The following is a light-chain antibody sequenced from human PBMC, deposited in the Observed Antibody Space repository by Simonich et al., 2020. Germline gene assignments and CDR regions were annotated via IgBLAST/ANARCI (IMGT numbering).Light chain of an antibody. Sequence: DIVMTQSPDSLAVSLGERATIYCKSSQSVLYSSNNKNYLAWYQQKTGQTPKLIIYWASTRESGVPDRFSGSGSGTDFTLPISSLQAEDVAVYYCQQYYSTPLAFGGGTKVEIK. CDR2: WAS. CDR3: QQYYSTPLA. V-gene: IGKV4-1*01. J-gene: IGKJ4*01. CDR1: QSVLYSSNNKNY.